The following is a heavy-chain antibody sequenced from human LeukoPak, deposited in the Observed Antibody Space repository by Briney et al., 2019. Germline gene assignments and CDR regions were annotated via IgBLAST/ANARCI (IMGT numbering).Heavy chain of an antibody. CDR2: INHSGST. D-gene: IGHD3-3*01. CDR3: ARLRSITIFGGVYSLYYFDY. J-gene: IGHJ4*02. CDR1: GGSFSGYY. Sequence: SETLSLTCAVYGGSFSGYYWSWIRQPPGKGLEWIGEINHSGSTNYNPSLKSRVTISVDTSKNQFSLKLSSVTAADTAVYYCARLRSITIFGGVYSLYYFDYWGQGTLVTVSS. V-gene: IGHV4-34*01.